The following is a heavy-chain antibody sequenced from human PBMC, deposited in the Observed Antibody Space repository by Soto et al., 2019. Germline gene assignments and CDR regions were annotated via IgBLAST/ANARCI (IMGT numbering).Heavy chain of an antibody. CDR3: ARVEEMATRALDY. Sequence: SLSLACTVSGVSISSGGYSWSWIRQPPGKGLEWIGYIYHSGSTYYNPSLKSRVTISVDRSKNQFSLKLSSVTAADTAVYYCARVEEMATRALDYWGQGTLVTVYS. CDR2: IYHSGST. CDR1: GVSISSGGYS. J-gene: IGHJ4*02. V-gene: IGHV4-30-2*01. D-gene: IGHD5-12*01.